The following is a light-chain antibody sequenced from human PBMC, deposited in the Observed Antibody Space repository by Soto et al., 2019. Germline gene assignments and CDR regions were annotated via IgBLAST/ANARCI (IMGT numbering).Light chain of an antibody. CDR2: GAF. J-gene: IGKJ2*01. CDR3: QHYGTSHT. CDR1: QNVTSRY. Sequence: EIVLTQSPGTLSLSPGERATLSGRASQNVTSRYLAWYQQKPGQAPRLLIFGAFSRATGIPDRFSGSGSGTDFTLTISRLEPEDFAVYYCQHYGTSHTFGQGTKLE. V-gene: IGKV3-20*01.